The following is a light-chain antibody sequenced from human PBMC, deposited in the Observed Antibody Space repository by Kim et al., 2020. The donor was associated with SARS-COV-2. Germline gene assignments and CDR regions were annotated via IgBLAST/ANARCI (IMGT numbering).Light chain of an antibody. CDR1: QSVSSSY. V-gene: IGKV3-20*01. Sequence: LSPGDRATLSCRASQSVSSSYLAWYQQKPGQALRLLIYGASSRATGIPDRFSGSGSGTDFSLTISRLEPEDFAVYYCQQYGSSPYSFGQGTKLEI. J-gene: IGKJ2*03. CDR3: QQYGSSPYS. CDR2: GAS.